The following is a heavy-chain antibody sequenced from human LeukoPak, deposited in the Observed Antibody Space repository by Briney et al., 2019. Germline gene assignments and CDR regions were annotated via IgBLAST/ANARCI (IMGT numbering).Heavy chain of an antibody. CDR3: AKHGLRQYYFDY. D-gene: IGHD4-17*01. CDR2: IRCSGGST. V-gene: IGHV3-23*01. CDR1: GFPFSSFA. J-gene: IGHJ4*02. Sequence: GGPLSLSCAASGFPFSSFAMSGPRRAPGRGREWVSAIRCSGGSTYYADSVKGRFTISRDNSKNTLYLQMNSLRAEDTAVYYCAKHGLRQYYFDYWGQGTLDTVPS.